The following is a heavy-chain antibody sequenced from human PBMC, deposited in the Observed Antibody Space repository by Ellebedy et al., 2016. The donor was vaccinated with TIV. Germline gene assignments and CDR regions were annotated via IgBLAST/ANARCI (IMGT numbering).Heavy chain of an antibody. CDR2: ISAYNGNT. V-gene: IGHV1-18*01. Sequence: AASVKVSCKAFGYTFNRYGISWVRQDPGQRLEWMGWISAYNGNTHYAQKVQGRVTMTTDTSTSTAYMELRSLRSDDTAVYYCAKSSAIAVAGSVDSWGQGTLVTVSS. CDR1: GYTFNRYG. J-gene: IGHJ4*02. D-gene: IGHD6-19*01. CDR3: AKSSAIAVAGSVDS.